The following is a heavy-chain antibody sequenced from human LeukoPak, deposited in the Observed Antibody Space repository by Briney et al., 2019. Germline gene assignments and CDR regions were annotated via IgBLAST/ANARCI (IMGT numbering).Heavy chain of an antibody. CDR3: TTCCSSSFYAWSVDY. J-gene: IGHJ4*02. CDR2: IKSKTDGGTT. CDR1: GFTFSNAW. Sequence: PGGSLRLSCAASGFTFSNAWMNWVRQAPGKGLEWVGRIKSKTDGGTTDYAAPVKGRFTISRDDSKNTLYLQMNSLKTEDTAVYYCTTCCSSSFYAWSVDYWGQGTLVTVSS. V-gene: IGHV3-15*07. D-gene: IGHD6-13*01.